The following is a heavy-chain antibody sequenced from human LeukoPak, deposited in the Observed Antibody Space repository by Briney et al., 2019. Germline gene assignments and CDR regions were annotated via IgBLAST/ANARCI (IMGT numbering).Heavy chain of an antibody. CDR3: ARADGYSSGWYVRGTFDY. D-gene: IGHD6-19*01. J-gene: IGHJ4*02. V-gene: IGHV1-18*01. Sequence: ASVKVSCKASGYTFTSYGIIWVRQAPGQGLEWMGWISAYNGNTNYAQKLQGRVTMTTDTSTSTAYMELRSLRSDDTAVYYCARADGYSSGWYVRGTFDYWGQGTLVTVSS. CDR1: GYTFTSYG. CDR2: ISAYNGNT.